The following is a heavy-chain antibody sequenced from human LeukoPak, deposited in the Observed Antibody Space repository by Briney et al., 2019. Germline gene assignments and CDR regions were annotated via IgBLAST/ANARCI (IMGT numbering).Heavy chain of an antibody. CDR2: IIPIFGTA. V-gene: IGHV1-69*13. Sequence: SVKVSCKASGGTFSSYAISWVRQAPGQGLEWMGGIIPIFGTANYAQKFQGRLTITADESTSTAYMELSSLRSEDTAVYFCGSGRRVNSYYYYYMGVWGKGTTVTVSS. CDR3: GSGRRVNSYYYYYMGV. CDR1: GGTFSSYA. J-gene: IGHJ6*03. D-gene: IGHD3-10*01.